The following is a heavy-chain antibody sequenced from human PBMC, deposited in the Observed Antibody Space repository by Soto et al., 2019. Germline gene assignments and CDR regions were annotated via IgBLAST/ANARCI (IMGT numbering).Heavy chain of an antibody. V-gene: IGHV3-74*01. J-gene: IGHJ3*01. CDR2: IHSDGSST. D-gene: IGHD1-26*01. Sequence: EVQLVESGGGLVRPGGSLRLSCAASGFTFSYYWMHWVRQAPGKGPVWVSRIHSDGSSTTYADFVKGRFIISRDNARNTVDSQMNSVRVEDTAVYYCARGDRGAFDLWGQGTVVTVSS. CDR1: GFTFSYYW. CDR3: ARGDRGAFDL.